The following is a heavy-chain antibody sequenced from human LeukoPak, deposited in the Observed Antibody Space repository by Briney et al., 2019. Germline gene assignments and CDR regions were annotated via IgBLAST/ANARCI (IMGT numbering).Heavy chain of an antibody. CDR2: ISATTIYR. CDR1: GFTFSNYD. CDR3: ARIGLGRDAYNSFDY. Sequence: PGGSLRLPCAASGFTFSNYDMTWVRQAPGKGLEWVSSISATTIYRFSAGSVRGRFTISRDNVENSLYLQMNDLRREETAVYYCARIGLGRDAYNSFDYWGQGTLVIVSS. V-gene: IGHV3-21*01. D-gene: IGHD5-24*01. J-gene: IGHJ4*02.